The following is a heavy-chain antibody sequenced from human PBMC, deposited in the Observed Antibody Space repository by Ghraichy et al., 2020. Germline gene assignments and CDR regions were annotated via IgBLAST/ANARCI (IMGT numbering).Heavy chain of an antibody. V-gene: IGHV3-30*18. CDR3: AKWGEGY. CDR1: GFTFSSYD. CDR2: TSKDESYK. D-gene: IGHD3-16*01. Sequence: GGSLRLSCAASGFTFSSYDMHWVRQAPGKGLEWVASTSKDESYKHYADSVKGRFTISRDNSKNTLYLEMNSLRAEDTAVYYCAKWGEGYWGQGTLVTVSS. J-gene: IGHJ4*02.